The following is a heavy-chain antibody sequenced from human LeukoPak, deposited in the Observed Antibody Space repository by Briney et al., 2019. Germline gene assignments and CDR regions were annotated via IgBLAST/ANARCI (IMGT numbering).Heavy chain of an antibody. V-gene: IGHV1-46*01. J-gene: IGHJ4*02. Sequence: ASVKVSCKASGYTFTSYYMHSVRQAPGQGLEWMGIINPSGGSTSYAQKFQGRVTMTRDTSTSTVYMELSSLRSEDTAVYYCARAYCTNGVCLYYFDYWGQGTLVTVSS. D-gene: IGHD2-8*01. CDR3: ARAYCTNGVCLYYFDY. CDR2: INPSGGST. CDR1: GYTFTSYY.